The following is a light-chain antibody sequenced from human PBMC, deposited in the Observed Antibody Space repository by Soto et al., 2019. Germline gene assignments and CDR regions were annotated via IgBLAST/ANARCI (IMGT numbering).Light chain of an antibody. CDR1: SSDIGGYNY. J-gene: IGLJ3*02. V-gene: IGLV2-8*01. CDR2: EVS. CDR3: SSYANGNNRL. Sequence: QSALTQPPSASGSPGQSVTISCTGTSSDIGGYNYVSWYQQYPGKAPKLMIYEVSKRPSGVPDRFSGSKSGDTASLTVSGLQAEDEADYYCSSYANGNNRLFGRGTKLTVL.